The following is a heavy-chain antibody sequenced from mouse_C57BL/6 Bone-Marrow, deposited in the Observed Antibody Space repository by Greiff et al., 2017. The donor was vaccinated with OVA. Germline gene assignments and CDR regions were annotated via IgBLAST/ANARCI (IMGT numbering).Heavy chain of an antibody. CDR2: INPNNGGT. Sequence: VQLKQSGPELVKPGASVKISCKASGYTFTDYYMNWVKQSHGKSLEWIGDINPNNGGTSYNQKFKGKATLTVDKSSSTAYMELRSLTSEDSAVYYCARELEYYGSSRHWYFDVWGTGTTVTVSS. CDR3: ARELEYYGSSRHWYFDV. D-gene: IGHD1-1*01. J-gene: IGHJ1*03. V-gene: IGHV1-26*01. CDR1: GYTFTDYY.